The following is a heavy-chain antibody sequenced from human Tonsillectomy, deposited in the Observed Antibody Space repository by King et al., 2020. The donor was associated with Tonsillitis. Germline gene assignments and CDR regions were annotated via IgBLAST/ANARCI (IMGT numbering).Heavy chain of an antibody. CDR3: ARAGSYYYDSSGYPDAFDI. V-gene: IGHV4-30-4*01. D-gene: IGHD3-22*01. CDR2: IYYSGST. Sequence: VQLQESGPGLVKPSQTLSLTCTVSGDSISSGNYYWSWIRQPPGKGLEWIGYIYYSGSTSYSPSLKSRGTISADTSKNQFSLKLTSVTAADSAVYYCARAGSYYYDSSGYPDAFDIWGQGTMVTVSS. CDR1: GDSISSGNYY. J-gene: IGHJ3*02.